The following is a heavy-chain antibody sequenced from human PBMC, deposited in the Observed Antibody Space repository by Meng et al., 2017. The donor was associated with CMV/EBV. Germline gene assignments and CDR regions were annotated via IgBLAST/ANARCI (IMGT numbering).Heavy chain of an antibody. J-gene: IGHJ4*02. Sequence: GESLKISCAASGFTVSSNYMSWVRQAPGKGLEWVANIKQDGSEKYYVDSVKGRFTISRDNAKNSLYLQMNSLRAEDTAVYYCARDFGPYCTNGVCYTRFDYWGQGTLVTVSS. CDR3: ARDFGPYCTNGVCYTRFDY. D-gene: IGHD2-8*01. CDR2: IKQDGSEK. CDR1: GFTVSSNY. V-gene: IGHV3-7*01.